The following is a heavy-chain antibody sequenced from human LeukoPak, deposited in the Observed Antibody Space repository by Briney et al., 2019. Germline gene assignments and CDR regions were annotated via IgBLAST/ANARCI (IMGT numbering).Heavy chain of an antibody. Sequence: PSETLSLTCAVYGGSFSGYYLSWIRQPPGKGLEWIGEINHSGSTNYNPSLKSRLTISVDTSKNQFSLKLSSVTAADTAVYYCARGRVSGTTLYFDYWGQGTLFTVSS. CDR1: GGSFSGYY. V-gene: IGHV4-34*01. J-gene: IGHJ4*02. CDR3: ARGRVSGTTLYFDY. D-gene: IGHD1-1*01. CDR2: INHSGST.